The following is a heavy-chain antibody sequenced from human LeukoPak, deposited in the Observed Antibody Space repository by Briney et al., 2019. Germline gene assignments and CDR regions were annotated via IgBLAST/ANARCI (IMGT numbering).Heavy chain of an antibody. Sequence: GGSLRLSCAASGFTFSSYAMSWVRQAPGKGLEWASAISGSGGSTYYADSVKGRFTISRDNSKNTLYLQMNSLRAEGTAVYYCAKLGGWSGAYDAFDIWGQGTMVTVSS. CDR3: AKLGGWSGAYDAFDI. CDR1: GFTFSSYA. V-gene: IGHV3-23*01. J-gene: IGHJ3*02. D-gene: IGHD6-19*01. CDR2: ISGSGGST.